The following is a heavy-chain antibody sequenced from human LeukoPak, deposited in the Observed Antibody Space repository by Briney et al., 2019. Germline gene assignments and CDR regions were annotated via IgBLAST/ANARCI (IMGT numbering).Heavy chain of an antibody. D-gene: IGHD4-17*01. CDR3: ARAIRSPRSLYFDY. J-gene: IGHJ4*02. Sequence: SETLSLTCAVSSGSISSGGYSWSWIRQPPGKGLEWIGYIYHSGSTYYNPSLKSRVTISVDRSKNQFSLKLSSVTAADTAVYYCARAIRSPRSLYFDYWGQGTLVTVSS. CDR2: IYHSGST. V-gene: IGHV4-30-2*01. CDR1: SGSISSGGYS.